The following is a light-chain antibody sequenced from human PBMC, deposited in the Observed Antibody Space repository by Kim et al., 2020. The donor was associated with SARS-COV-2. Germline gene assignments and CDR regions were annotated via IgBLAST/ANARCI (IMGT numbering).Light chain of an antibody. CDR1: QSVSSCY. V-gene: IGKV3-20*01. J-gene: IGKJ1*01. Sequence: SPGERATLSCRASQSVSSCYVGCYQQQRDPAPRLIFDGATSRATSTADLSSSRASGTVFTLIISRLEAEDSVVYYCQQYGSSPWTFGQGTKVDIK. CDR2: GAT. CDR3: QQYGSSPWT.